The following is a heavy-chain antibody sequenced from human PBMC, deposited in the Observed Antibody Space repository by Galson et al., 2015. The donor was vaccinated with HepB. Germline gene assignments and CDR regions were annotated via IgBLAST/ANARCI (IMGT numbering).Heavy chain of an antibody. V-gene: IGHV3-30-3*01. CDR2: ISSDGSNK. J-gene: IGHJ4*02. CDR3: ARVGYCSGDSCPLLRFLPIDY. D-gene: IGHD2-15*01. Sequence: SLRLSCAASGFTFSTSAMHWVRQAPGKGLEWMAVISSDGSNKYYADSVKGRFTISRDNPKNTLYLQMNSLRTEDTAVYYCARVGYCSGDSCPLLRFLPIDYWGQGTLVTVSS. CDR1: GFTFSTSA.